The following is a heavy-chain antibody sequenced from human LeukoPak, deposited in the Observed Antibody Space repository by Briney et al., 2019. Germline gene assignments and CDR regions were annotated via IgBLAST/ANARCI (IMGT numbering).Heavy chain of an antibody. D-gene: IGHD3-3*01. CDR3: ITEKYDEGSDY. CDR2: IRSKTDGGTT. V-gene: IGHV3-15*01. J-gene: IGHJ4*02. Sequence: GGSLRLSCAASGFTFTNAWMTWVRQAPGKGLEWVGRIRSKTDGGTTDYAAPVKGRFTISRDDSKNTLYLQMNSLKSEDTAVYYYITEKYDEGSDYWGQGTLVTVSS. CDR1: GFTFTNAW.